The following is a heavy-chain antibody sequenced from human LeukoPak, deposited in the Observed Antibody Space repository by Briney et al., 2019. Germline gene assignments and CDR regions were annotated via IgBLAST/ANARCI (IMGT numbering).Heavy chain of an antibody. V-gene: IGHV3-23*01. CDR1: GFTFTAAW. CDR3: AKDPLMLYPYFDY. J-gene: IGHJ4*02. D-gene: IGHD2-8*01. Sequence: GGSLRLSCTVSGFTFTAAWMSWVRQAPGKGLEWVSAISGSGGSTYYADSVKGRFTISRDNSKNTLYLQMNSLRAEDTAVYYCAKDPLMLYPYFDYWGQGTLVTVSS. CDR2: ISGSGGST.